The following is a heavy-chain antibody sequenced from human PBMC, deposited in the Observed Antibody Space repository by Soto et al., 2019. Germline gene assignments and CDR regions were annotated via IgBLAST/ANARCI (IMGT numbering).Heavy chain of an antibody. Sequence: SGKISFKGASCSFSSYAIVVVLQAPGQGLEWMGGIIPIFGTANYAQKFQGRVTITADESTSTAYMELSSLRSEDTAVYYCARDKARICSGGSCYSLPYYYGMDVWGQGTTVTVSS. CDR3: ARDKARICSGGSCYSLPYYYGMDV. J-gene: IGHJ6*02. CDR1: SCSFSSYA. D-gene: IGHD2-15*01. CDR2: IIPIFGTA. V-gene: IGHV1-69*13.